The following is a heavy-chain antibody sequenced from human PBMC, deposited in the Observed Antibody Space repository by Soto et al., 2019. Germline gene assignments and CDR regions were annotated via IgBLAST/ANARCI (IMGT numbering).Heavy chain of an antibody. V-gene: IGHV5-51*01. Sequence: PVVSVKISCNAAGYSFSFYWIGWVRQMPLKGLDWMAIMYPDDSDIRYSPSFEAHVTISADKSTSTAFLQWSSLKASDTAMYYCATAYVYDFENSNYYRDAFDIWGQGTLVTVS. CDR2: MYPDDSDI. D-gene: IGHD3-22*01. J-gene: IGHJ3*02. CDR1: GYSFSFYW. CDR3: ATAYVYDFENSNYYRDAFDI.